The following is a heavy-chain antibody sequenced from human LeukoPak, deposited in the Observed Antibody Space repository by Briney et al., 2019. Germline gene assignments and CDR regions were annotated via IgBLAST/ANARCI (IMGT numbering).Heavy chain of an antibody. V-gene: IGHV1-2*02. D-gene: IGHD6-19*01. J-gene: IGHJ5*02. CDR1: GYTFTGYY. CDR2: INPNSGGT. Sequence: ASVKVSCKASGYTFTGYYMHWVRQAPGQGLEWMGWINPNSGGTNYAQKFQGRVTMTRDTSISTAYMELRRLRSDDTAVYYCARESQIAVAGKRVPNNWFDPWGQGTLVTVSS. CDR3: ARESQIAVAGKRVPNNWFDP.